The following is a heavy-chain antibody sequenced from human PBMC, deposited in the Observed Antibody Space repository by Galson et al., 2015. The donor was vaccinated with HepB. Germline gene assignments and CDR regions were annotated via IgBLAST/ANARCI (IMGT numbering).Heavy chain of an antibody. D-gene: IGHD3-10*01. CDR3: ATKLFDTSYGRIDYYYGLDV. Sequence: SVKVSCKVSGYTLTELSMHWVRQAPGKGLEWMGGFDPEDGKPLYTQKLQGRLTMTEDTYTDTAYMTLSSLRSEDTAVYYCATKLFDTSYGRIDYYYGLDVWGQGTTVSVSS. J-gene: IGHJ6*02. CDR1: GYTLTELS. CDR2: FDPEDGKP. V-gene: IGHV1-24*01.